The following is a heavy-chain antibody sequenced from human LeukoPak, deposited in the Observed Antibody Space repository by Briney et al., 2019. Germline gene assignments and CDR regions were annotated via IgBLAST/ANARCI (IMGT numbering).Heavy chain of an antibody. CDR3: ARDLEAAAGTDFDY. Sequence: ASVKVSCKASGYTFTGYYMHWVRQAPGQRLEWMGWISAYNGNTNYAQKLQGRVTMTTDTSTSTAYMELRSLRSDDTAVYYCARDLEAAAGTDFDYWGQGTLVTVSS. V-gene: IGHV1-18*04. J-gene: IGHJ4*02. CDR2: ISAYNGNT. D-gene: IGHD6-13*01. CDR1: GYTFTGYY.